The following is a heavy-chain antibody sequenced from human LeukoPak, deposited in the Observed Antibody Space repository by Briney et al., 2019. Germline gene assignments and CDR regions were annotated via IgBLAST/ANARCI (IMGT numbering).Heavy chain of an antibody. CDR2: ISSSGSTI. CDR3: ARDGHWHSSSWYAYYYYYYYMDV. D-gene: IGHD6-13*01. CDR1: GFTFSDYY. J-gene: IGHJ6*03. V-gene: IGHV3-11*04. Sequence: QAGGSLRLSCAASGFTFSDYYMSWIRQAPGKGLEWVSYISSSGSTIYYADSVKGRFTISRDSAKNSLYLQMNSLRAEDTAVYYCARDGHWHSSSWYAYYYYYYYMDVWGKGTTVTVSS.